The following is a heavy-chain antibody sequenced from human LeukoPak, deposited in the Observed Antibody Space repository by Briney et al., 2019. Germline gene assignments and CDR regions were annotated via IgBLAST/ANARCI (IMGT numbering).Heavy chain of an antibody. CDR3: AREHVMEGSSWYLGQYYYYYYGMDV. CDR2: ISSSGSTI. V-gene: IGHV3-11*01. D-gene: IGHD6-13*01. CDR1: GFTFRDYY. Sequence: GGSLRLSCAASGFTFRDYYMSWIRQAPGKGLGWVSYISSSGSTIYYADSVKGRFTISRDNAKNSLYLQMNSLRAGDTAVYYCAREHVMEGSSWYLGQYYYYYYGMDVWGQGTTVTVSS. J-gene: IGHJ6*02.